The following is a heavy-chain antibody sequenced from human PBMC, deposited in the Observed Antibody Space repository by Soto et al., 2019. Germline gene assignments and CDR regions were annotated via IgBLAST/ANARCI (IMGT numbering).Heavy chain of an antibody. CDR1: GFSFSSFA. Sequence: GGSLRLSCEASGFSFSSFAMNWVRQAPGRGLEWVSYLSDDGASIYYADSLKGRFTISRDNAKNSLSLQMNNLRAEDTAVYYCARENSVQAWLHHFDHWGRGTLVTVSS. CDR2: LSDDGASI. CDR3: ARENSVQAWLHHFDH. J-gene: IGHJ4*02. V-gene: IGHV3-48*03. D-gene: IGHD5-18*01.